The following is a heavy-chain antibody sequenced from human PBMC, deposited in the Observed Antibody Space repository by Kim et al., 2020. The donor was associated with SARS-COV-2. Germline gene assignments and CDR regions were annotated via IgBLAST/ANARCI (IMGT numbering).Heavy chain of an antibody. CDR1: GGSISSGGYY. V-gene: IGHV4-31*03. D-gene: IGHD1-1*01. CDR2: IYYSGST. J-gene: IGHJ5*02. Sequence: SETLSLTCTVSGGSISSGGYYWSWIRQHPGKGLEWIGYIYYSGSTYYNPSLKSRVTISVDTSKNQFSLKLSSVTAADTAMYYCARDANGRFDPWGQGTLVTVSS. CDR3: ARDANGRFDP.